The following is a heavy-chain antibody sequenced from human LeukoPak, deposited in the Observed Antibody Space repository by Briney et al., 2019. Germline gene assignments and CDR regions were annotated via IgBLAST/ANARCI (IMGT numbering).Heavy chain of an antibody. J-gene: IGHJ4*02. CDR2: IYYSGST. Sequence: SETLSLTCTVAGGSISSYYWSWIRQPPGKGLEWIGYIYYSGSTNYNPSLKIRVTISVDTSKNQFSLKLSSVTAADTVVYYCARVDPDSSSTLEVFDYWGQGTLVTVSS. V-gene: IGHV4-59*01. CDR3: ARVDPDSSSTLEVFDY. CDR1: GGSISSYY. D-gene: IGHD6-6*01.